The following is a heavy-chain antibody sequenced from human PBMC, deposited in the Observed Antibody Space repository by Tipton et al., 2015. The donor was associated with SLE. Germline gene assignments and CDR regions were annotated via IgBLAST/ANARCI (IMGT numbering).Heavy chain of an antibody. Sequence: TLSLTCTVSGGSISSYYWSWIRQPPGKVLEWIGYIYYSGSTNHNPSLKSRVTISVDTSKNQFSRKLSCVTAAGTAVYYCARQGAVAGFDYWGQGTLVTVSS. V-gene: IGHV4-59*08. D-gene: IGHD6-19*01. J-gene: IGHJ4*02. CDR1: GGSISSYY. CDR2: IYYSGST. CDR3: ARQGAVAGFDY.